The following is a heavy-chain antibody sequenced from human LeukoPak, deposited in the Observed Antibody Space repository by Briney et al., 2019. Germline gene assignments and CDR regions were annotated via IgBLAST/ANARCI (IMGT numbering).Heavy chain of an antibody. J-gene: IGHJ4*02. D-gene: IGHD6-6*01. CDR2: ISGSSSYI. Sequence: GGSLRLSCAASGFTFSHYSMNWVRQAPGKGLEWVSFISGSSSYIYYADSVKGRFTISRDNAKNSLFLQMNSLRAEDTAVYYCARDPWGTYSSSSGYHFDYWGQGTLVTVSS. CDR1: GFTFSHYS. V-gene: IGHV3-21*01. CDR3: ARDPWGTYSSSSGYHFDY.